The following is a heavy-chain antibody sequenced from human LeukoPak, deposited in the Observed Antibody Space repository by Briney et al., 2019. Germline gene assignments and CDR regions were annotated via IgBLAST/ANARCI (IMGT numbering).Heavy chain of an antibody. V-gene: IGHV1-69*13. CDR2: IIPIFGTA. Sequence: GASVKVSCKASGGTFSSYAISWVRQAPGQGLEWMGGIIPIFGTANYAQKFQGRVAITADESTSTAYMELSSLRSEDTAVYYCARGDLGYYFDYWGQGTLVTVSS. CDR1: GGTFSSYA. D-gene: IGHD3-16*01. J-gene: IGHJ4*02. CDR3: ARGDLGYYFDY.